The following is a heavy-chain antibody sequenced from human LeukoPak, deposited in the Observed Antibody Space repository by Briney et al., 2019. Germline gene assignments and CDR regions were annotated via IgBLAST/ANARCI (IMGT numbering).Heavy chain of an antibody. J-gene: IGHJ3*02. V-gene: IGHV3-23*01. Sequence: GGSLRLSCAASGFTFSSYAMSWVRQAPGKGLEWVSAISGSGGSTYYADSVKGRFTISRDNSKNTLYLQTNSLRAEDTAVSYCANRGQFPYGDVWGSYRLLAFDIWGQGTMVTVSS. D-gene: IGHD3-16*02. CDR1: GFTFSSYA. CDR3: ANRGQFPYGDVWGSYRLLAFDI. CDR2: ISGSGGST.